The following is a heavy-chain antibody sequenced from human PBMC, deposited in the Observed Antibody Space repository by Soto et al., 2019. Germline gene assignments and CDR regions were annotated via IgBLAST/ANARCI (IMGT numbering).Heavy chain of an antibody. D-gene: IGHD2-8*01. Sequence: GGSLRLSCAASGFTFSSYAMSWVRQAPGKGLEWVSGFSDSGAGTYYADSVKGRFTISRDKSKSTLYLQLNSLRAEDTAVYYCAKDRGQCTNGVCPNFGYWGQGTLVTVSS. J-gene: IGHJ4*02. CDR2: FSDSGAGT. V-gene: IGHV3-23*01. CDR1: GFTFSSYA. CDR3: AKDRGQCTNGVCPNFGY.